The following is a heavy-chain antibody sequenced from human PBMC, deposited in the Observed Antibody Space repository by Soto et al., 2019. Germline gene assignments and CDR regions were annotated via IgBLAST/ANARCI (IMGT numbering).Heavy chain of an antibody. D-gene: IGHD5-18*01. J-gene: IGHJ6*02. CDR3: ARGKRGYSYGYPLYYYGMDV. CDR1: GGSVSSGSHY. CDR2: IYNSGIT. Sequence: SETLSLTCTVSGGSVSSGSHYWSWIRQSPGKGLEWIGYIYNSGITKYNATLKSRVTISVDTSKNQFSLKLSSVTAADTAVYYCARGKRGYSYGYPLYYYGMDVWGQGTTVTVSS. V-gene: IGHV4-61*01.